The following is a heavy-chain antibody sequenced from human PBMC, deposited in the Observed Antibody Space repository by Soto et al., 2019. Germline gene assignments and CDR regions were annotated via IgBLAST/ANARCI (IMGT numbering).Heavy chain of an antibody. CDR2: ISGTAYSK. CDR1: GFGFDKYS. D-gene: IGHD5-18*01. V-gene: IGHV3-23*01. Sequence: PGGPLRLSCAASGFGFDKYSMSWVRQAPRKGLEWVSGISGTAYSKHYADSVKGQFTISRDNFEKTLYLQMNSLRVEDTAVYYCAKSWGDTWQQSAFDFWGQGTMVTVSS. J-gene: IGHJ3*01. CDR3: AKSWGDTWQQSAFDF.